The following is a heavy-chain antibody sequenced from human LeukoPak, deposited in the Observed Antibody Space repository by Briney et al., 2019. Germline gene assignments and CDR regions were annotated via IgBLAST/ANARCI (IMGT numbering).Heavy chain of an antibody. CDR3: AREDPQTTVPEGLDV. CDR2: IYFSGTT. Sequence: SETLSLTCTVSGGSISNYYWSWLRQPPGKGLEWIGYIYFSGTTNINPSLKSRVTITVDMSKNQFSLKLSSVTAADTAVYYCAREDPQTTVPEGLDVWGQGTTVTVSS. J-gene: IGHJ6*02. V-gene: IGHV4-59*01. CDR1: GGSISNYY. D-gene: IGHD4-17*01.